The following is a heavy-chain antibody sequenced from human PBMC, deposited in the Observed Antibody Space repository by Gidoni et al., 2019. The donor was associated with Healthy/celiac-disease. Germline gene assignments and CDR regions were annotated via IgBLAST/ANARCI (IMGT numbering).Heavy chain of an antibody. Sequence: QVQLQQWGAGLLKPSETLSLTCAVYGGSFSGYYWSWIRQPPGKGLEWIGEINHSGSTNYNPSLKSRVTISVDTSKNQFSLKLSSVTAADTAVYYCARGTLTMVRGETHAFDIWGQGTMVTVSS. CDR1: GGSFSGYY. CDR2: INHSGST. CDR3: ARGTLTMVRGETHAFDI. J-gene: IGHJ3*02. D-gene: IGHD3-10*01. V-gene: IGHV4-34*01.